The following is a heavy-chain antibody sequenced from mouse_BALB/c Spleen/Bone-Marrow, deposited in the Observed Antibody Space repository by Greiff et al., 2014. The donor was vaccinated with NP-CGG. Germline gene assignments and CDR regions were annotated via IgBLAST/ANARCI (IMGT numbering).Heavy chain of an antibody. D-gene: IGHD1-1*01. CDR3: ARDYSGSSSFAY. CDR2: IYPGNVNT. J-gene: IGHJ3*01. CDR1: GYTFTSYY. Sequence: QVQLQQSGPELVKPGASVRISCKASGYTFTSYYIHWVKQRPGQGLEWIGWIYPGNVNTKYDEKFKGKATLTADKSSSTAYMQLSSLTSEDSAVYFCARDYSGSSSFAYWGQGTLVTVSA. V-gene: IGHV1S56*01.